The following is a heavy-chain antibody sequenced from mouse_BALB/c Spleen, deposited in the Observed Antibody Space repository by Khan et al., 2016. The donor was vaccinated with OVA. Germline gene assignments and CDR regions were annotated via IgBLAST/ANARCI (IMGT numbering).Heavy chain of an antibody. D-gene: IGHD2-14*01. CDR1: GISITTRNYR. Sequence: EVKLLESGPGLVKPSQTVSLTCTVTGISITTRNYRWSWIRQFPGNKLEWIGYIYYSGIITYNPSLPSRATITRDTSKHQFFLEMNSLTAENTATYYCARDAYDGYWYFDVWGAGTTVTVSS. CDR2: IYYSGII. CDR3: ARDAYDGYWYFDV. J-gene: IGHJ1*01. V-gene: IGHV3-5*02.